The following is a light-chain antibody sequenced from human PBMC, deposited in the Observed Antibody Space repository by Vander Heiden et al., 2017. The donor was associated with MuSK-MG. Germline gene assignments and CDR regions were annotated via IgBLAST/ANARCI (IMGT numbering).Light chain of an antibody. CDR2: AAS. J-gene: IGKJ3*01. Sequence: QVTQSPLSLSASVGDRVTTTCRARQSISSYLKWYQQKPGNAPKLMIYAASKLQGGVPSRCSGSGAGTDFPLISSRQQREDFATYYRQQSYSTPSFGPGTKVDFK. CDR3: QQSYSTPS. CDR1: QSISSY. V-gene: IGKV1-39*01.